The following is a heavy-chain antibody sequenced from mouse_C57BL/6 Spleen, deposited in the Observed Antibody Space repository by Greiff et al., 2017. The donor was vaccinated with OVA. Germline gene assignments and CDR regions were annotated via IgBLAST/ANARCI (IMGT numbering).Heavy chain of an antibody. D-gene: IGHD2-4*01. J-gene: IGHJ3*01. V-gene: IGHV2-2*01. CDR1: GFSLTSYG. CDR3: ANNDYDGPWFAY. Sequence: QVQLKESGPGLVQPSQSLSITCTVSGFSLTSYGVHWVRQSPGKGLEWLGVIWRGGSTDYNAAFIARLSISKDNSKGQVFFKMNSLQADDTSIYYCANNDYDGPWFAYWGQGTLVTVSA. CDR2: IWRGGST.